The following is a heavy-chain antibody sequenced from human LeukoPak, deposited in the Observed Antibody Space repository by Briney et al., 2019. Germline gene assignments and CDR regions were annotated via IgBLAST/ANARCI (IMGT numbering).Heavy chain of an antibody. D-gene: IGHD2-2*01. V-gene: IGHV3-48*04. CDR3: ARGRYCSGTSCYFDY. CDR1: GFTFSSYS. Sequence: GGSLRLSCAVSGFTFSSYSMNWVRQAPGKGLEWVSYISSSSSTIYYADSVKGRFTISRDNAKNSLYLQMNSLRAEDTAVYYCARGRYCSGTSCYFDYWGQGTLVTVSS. J-gene: IGHJ4*02. CDR2: ISSSSSTI.